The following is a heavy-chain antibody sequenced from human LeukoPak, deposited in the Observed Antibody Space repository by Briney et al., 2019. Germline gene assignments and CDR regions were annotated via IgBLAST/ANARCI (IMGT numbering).Heavy chain of an antibody. CDR1: GYTFTSYA. D-gene: IGHD1-26*01. CDR2: INAGNGNT. CDR3: ARAKIKYSGSRAWFDP. Sequence: ASVKVSCKASGYTFTSYAMHWVRQAPGQRLEWMGWINAGNGNTKYSQKFQGRVTITRDTSASTAYMELSSLRSEDTAVYYCARAKIKYSGSRAWFDPWGQGTLVTVSS. J-gene: IGHJ5*02. V-gene: IGHV1-3*01.